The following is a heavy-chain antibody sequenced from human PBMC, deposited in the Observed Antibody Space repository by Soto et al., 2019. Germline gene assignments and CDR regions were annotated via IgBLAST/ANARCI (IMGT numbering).Heavy chain of an antibody. D-gene: IGHD1-7*01. J-gene: IGHJ6*02. CDR1: GFTFSSYA. CDR2: ISYDGSNK. CDR3: ARDLWGLELRDGMDV. V-gene: IGHV3-30-3*01. Sequence: QVQLVESGGGVVQPGRSLRLSCAASGFTFSSYAMHWVRQAPGKGLEWVAVISYDGSNKYYADSVKGRFTISRDNSKNTLYLQMNGLRAEDTAVYYCARDLWGLELRDGMDVWGQGTTVTFSS.